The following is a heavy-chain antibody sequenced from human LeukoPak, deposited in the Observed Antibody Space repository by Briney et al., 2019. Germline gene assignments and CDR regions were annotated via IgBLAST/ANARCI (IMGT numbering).Heavy chain of an antibody. Sequence: PSQTLSLTCTVSGGSISSGDYYWSWIRQPPGKGLEYIGYIYYSGSTYYNPSLKSRVTISEDTSKNQFSLQLNSVTAADTAEYYCARSYDPLYFDFWGQGTLVTVSS. V-gene: IGHV4-30-4*08. CDR3: ARSYDPLYFDF. J-gene: IGHJ4*02. D-gene: IGHD3-3*01. CDR2: IYYSGST. CDR1: GGSISSGDYY.